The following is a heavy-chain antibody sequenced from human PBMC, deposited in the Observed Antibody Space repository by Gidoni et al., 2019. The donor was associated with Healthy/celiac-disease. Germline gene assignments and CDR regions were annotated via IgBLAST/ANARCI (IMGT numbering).Heavy chain of an antibody. D-gene: IGHD7-27*01. Sequence: EVQLVESGGGLVQPGGSLRLSCAASGFTFSSYWMSWVRQAPGKGLEWVANIKQDGSEKYYVDSVKGRFTISRDNAKNSLYLQMNSLRAEDTAVYYCARDGDPRLDYYYGMDVWGQGTTVTVSS. CDR3: ARDGDPRLDYYYGMDV. CDR2: IKQDGSEK. J-gene: IGHJ6*02. CDR1: GFTFSSYW. V-gene: IGHV3-7*01.